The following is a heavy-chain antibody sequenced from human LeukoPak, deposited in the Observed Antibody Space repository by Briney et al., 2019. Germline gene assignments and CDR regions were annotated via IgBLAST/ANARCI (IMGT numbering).Heavy chain of an antibody. CDR2: ISSSTTTM. Sequence: GGSLRLSCAASGFTFTTYSMHWVRQAPGKGLEWVSYISSSTTTMYYADSVKGRFTVSRDNAKNSLYLQMNSLRAEDTAIYYCARAHTNWFDPWGQGTLVTVSS. V-gene: IGHV3-48*01. CDR3: ARAHTNWFDP. J-gene: IGHJ5*02. CDR1: GFTFTTYS.